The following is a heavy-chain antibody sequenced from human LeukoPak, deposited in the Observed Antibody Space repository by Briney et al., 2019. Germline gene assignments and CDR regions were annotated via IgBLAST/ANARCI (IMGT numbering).Heavy chain of an antibody. V-gene: IGHV4-39*07. CDR2: IYYSGST. Sequence: SETLSLTCTVSGGSISSRSYYWGWIRQPPGKGLEWFGRIYYSGSTYYNSSLKSRVTISVDTSKNQFSLKLSSVTAADTAVYYCARALDDYYDSSGYYFDYWGQGTLVTVSS. CDR1: GGSISSRSYY. CDR3: ARALDDYYDSSGYYFDY. J-gene: IGHJ4*02. D-gene: IGHD3-22*01.